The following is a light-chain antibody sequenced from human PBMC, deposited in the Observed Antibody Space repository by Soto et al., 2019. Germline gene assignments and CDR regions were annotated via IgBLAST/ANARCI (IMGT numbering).Light chain of an antibody. J-gene: IGKJ5*01. CDR2: AAS. Sequence: DIPMTQSPSSLSASVGDRVTITCRASQTIRTFLNWYQQKPGKAPKLLIYAASSLQSGVPSRFSGSVSGTDFTLTISSLQPEDFATYYCQQSYITPPITFGQGTRLDFK. V-gene: IGKV1-39*01. CDR3: QQSYITPPIT. CDR1: QTIRTF.